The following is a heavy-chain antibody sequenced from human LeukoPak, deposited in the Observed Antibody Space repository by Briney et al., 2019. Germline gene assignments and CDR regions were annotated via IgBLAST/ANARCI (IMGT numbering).Heavy chain of an antibody. Sequence: SETPSLTCAVYGGSFSGYYWSWIRQPPGKGLEWIGEINHSGSTNYNPSLKSRVTISVDTSKNQFSLKLSSVTAADTAVYYCARAIAARPIGDWFDPWGQGTLVTVSS. CDR1: GGSFSGYY. J-gene: IGHJ5*02. D-gene: IGHD6-6*01. CDR2: INHSGST. CDR3: ARAIAARPIGDWFDP. V-gene: IGHV4-34*01.